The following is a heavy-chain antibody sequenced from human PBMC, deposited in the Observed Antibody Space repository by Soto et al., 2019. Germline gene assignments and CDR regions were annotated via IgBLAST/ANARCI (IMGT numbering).Heavy chain of an antibody. Sequence: SQTLSLTCVISGDSVSNNSTAWNWIRQSPSRGLEWLGRAYYRSKWFNDYAESVKSRITINAETPKNQFSLQLNSVTPEDTAVYFCARDALYRDYYYYLDVWSKGTTVTVSS. CDR2: AYYRSKWFN. J-gene: IGHJ6*03. CDR3: ARDALYRDYYYYLDV. V-gene: IGHV6-1*01. D-gene: IGHD2-2*02. CDR1: GDSVSNNSTA.